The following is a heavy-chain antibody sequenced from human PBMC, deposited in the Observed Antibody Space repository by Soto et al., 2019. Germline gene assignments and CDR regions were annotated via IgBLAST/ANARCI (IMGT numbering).Heavy chain of an antibody. V-gene: IGHV1-18*01. D-gene: IGHD3-3*01. Sequence: ASVKVSCKASGYTFTSYGISWVRQAPGQGLEWMGWISAYNGNTNYAQKLQGRVTMTTDTSTSTAYMELRRLRSDDTAVYYCAREVGGGSTIFGVVINPYYYYYGMDVWGQGTTVTVSS. CDR1: GYTFTSYG. CDR3: AREVGGGSTIFGVVINPYYYYYGMDV. J-gene: IGHJ6*02. CDR2: ISAYNGNT.